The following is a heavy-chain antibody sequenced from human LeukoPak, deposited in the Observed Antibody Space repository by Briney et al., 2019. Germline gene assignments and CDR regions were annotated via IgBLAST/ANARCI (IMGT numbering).Heavy chain of an antibody. Sequence: GGSLRLSGAASGFTFSSYSMNWVRQAPGKGLEWVSSISSSSSYIYYADSVKGRFTTSRDNAKNSLYLQMNSLRAEDTAVYYCARDSGSAAFDIWGQGTMVTVSS. CDR2: ISSSSSYI. CDR1: GFTFSSYS. V-gene: IGHV3-21*01. CDR3: ARDSGSAAFDI. D-gene: IGHD3-10*01. J-gene: IGHJ3*02.